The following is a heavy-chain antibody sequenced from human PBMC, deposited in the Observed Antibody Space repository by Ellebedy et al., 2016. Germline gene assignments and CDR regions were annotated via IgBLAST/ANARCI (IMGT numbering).Heavy chain of an antibody. CDR3: AKDGYSSSRGNWFNP. J-gene: IGHJ5*02. Sequence: GESLKISXAASGFTFSSYAMSWVRQAPGKGLEWVSAISGSGGSTYYADSVKGRFTISRDNSKNTLYLQMNSLRAEDTAVYYCAKDGYSSSRGNWFNPWGQGTLVTVSS. CDR1: GFTFSSYA. D-gene: IGHD6-6*01. CDR2: ISGSGGST. V-gene: IGHV3-23*01.